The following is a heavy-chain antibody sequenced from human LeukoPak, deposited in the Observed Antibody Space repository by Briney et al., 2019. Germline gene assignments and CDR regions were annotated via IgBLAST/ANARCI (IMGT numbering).Heavy chain of an antibody. CDR3: AREAKASTSVDY. D-gene: IGHD2-2*01. Sequence: ASVKVSCKASGGTFSSYAISWVRQAPGQGLEWMGRIIPILGIANYAQKFQGRVTITADKSTSTAYMELSSLRSEDTAVYYCAREAKASTSVDYWGQGTPVTVSS. CDR1: GGTFSSYA. J-gene: IGHJ4*02. V-gene: IGHV1-69*04. CDR2: IIPILGIA.